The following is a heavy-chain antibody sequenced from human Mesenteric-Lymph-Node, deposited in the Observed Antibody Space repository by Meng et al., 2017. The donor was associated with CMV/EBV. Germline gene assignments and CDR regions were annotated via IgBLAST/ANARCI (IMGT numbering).Heavy chain of an antibody. J-gene: IGHJ4*02. Sequence: PLHQSEAPLLKPCWYRSRTCAVYGRSFSGFYWSWLRQPPWKGLGCIGEINHSGSINYYHCLTRRVTISVVTSKNQFSLKLSSVTAADTAVYYCARHQRWHKSEGGFNYWGQGTLVTVSS. D-gene: IGHD4-23*01. CDR2: INHSGSI. CDR1: GRSFSGFY. CDR3: ARHQRWHKSEGGFNY. V-gene: IGHV4-34*01.